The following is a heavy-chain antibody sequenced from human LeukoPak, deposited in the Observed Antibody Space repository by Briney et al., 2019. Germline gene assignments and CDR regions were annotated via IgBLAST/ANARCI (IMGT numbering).Heavy chain of an antibody. D-gene: IGHD3-22*01. Sequence: SVKVSCKASGGTFSRYAISWVRQAPGQGLEWMGGIIPIFGTANYAQKFQGRVTITADESTSTAYMELSSLRSEDTAVYYCARLSPWGYYYDSSGYYYALDYWGQGTLVTVSS. CDR3: ARLSPWGYYYDSSGYYYALDY. CDR1: GGTFSRYA. V-gene: IGHV1-69*01. CDR2: IIPIFGTA. J-gene: IGHJ4*02.